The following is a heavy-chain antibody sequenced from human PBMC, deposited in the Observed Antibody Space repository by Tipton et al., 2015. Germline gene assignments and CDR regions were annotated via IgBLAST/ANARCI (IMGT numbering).Heavy chain of an antibody. V-gene: IGHV1-18*01. CDR1: GDIFRSYG. J-gene: IGHJ4*02. CDR3: ARDRKAVAGTGGLNVDY. Sequence: QSGAEVKKPGSSVKVSCKAVGDIFRSYGISWVRQAPGQGLEWMGWISAYHGNTNYAQKLQGRVTMTTDTSTSTAYMELRSLRSDDTAVYYCARDRKAVAGTGGLNVDYWGQGTLVTVSS. D-gene: IGHD6-19*01. CDR2: ISAYHGNT.